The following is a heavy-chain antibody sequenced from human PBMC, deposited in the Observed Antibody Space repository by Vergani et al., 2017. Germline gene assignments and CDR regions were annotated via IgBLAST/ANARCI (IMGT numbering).Heavy chain of an antibody. Sequence: EVQLVESGGGLVQPGGSLRLSCAASGFTFSSYWMSWVRQAPGKGLEWVANIKQDGSEKYYVDSVKGRFTISRDNAKNSLYLQMNSLRAEDTAVYYCAVVATIDYYYGMDVWGQGTTVTVSS. CDR2: IKQDGSEK. D-gene: IGHD5-12*01. J-gene: IGHJ6*02. CDR1: GFTFSSYW. CDR3: AVVATIDYYYGMDV. V-gene: IGHV3-7*03.